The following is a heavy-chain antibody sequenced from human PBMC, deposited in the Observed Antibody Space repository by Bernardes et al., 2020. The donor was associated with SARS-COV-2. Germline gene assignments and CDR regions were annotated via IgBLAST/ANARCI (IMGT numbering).Heavy chain of an antibody. CDR1: GFSLSPSGLG. V-gene: IGHV2-5*02. CDR3: AHIYQALGTSGWWESDY. Sequence: SGPTLVKPTQTLTLTCTFPGFSLSPSGLGVGWILQPLGKALGGLDPIYWVDDKRYSPSLKSRLTITKDTPKNQVVLTMTNVDPVDTATYYCAHIYQALGTSGWWESDYWGQGTLVTVSS. CDR2: IYWVDDK. D-gene: IGHD6-19*01. J-gene: IGHJ4*02.